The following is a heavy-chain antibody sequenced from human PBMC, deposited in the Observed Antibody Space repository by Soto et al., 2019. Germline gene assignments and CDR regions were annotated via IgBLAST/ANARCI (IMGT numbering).Heavy chain of an antibody. D-gene: IGHD3-9*01. J-gene: IGHJ3*02. CDR1: EGAVASKY. Sequence: PSGALGLTCRDSEGAVASKYWSWVRQPPGKGLEWIGDIYDSVTKYNASLTIRDTIAVDTSKNQYSLKLTSVTTSDTGVYFFARAVNYGIWTGIPSDFDIWGQGTMVPVSS. CDR2: IYDSVT. V-gene: IGHV4-59*02. CDR3: ARAVNYGIWTGIPSDFDI.